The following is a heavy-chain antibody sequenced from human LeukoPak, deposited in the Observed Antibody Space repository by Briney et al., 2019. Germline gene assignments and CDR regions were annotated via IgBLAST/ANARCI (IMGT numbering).Heavy chain of an antibody. D-gene: IGHD2-8*01. Sequence: SETLSLTCTVSGVSISSYYWSWIRQPPGKGLEWIGYIYYSGSTNYNPSLKSRVTISVDTSKNQFSLKLSSVTAADTAVYYCARVYGGENAPSEYCTNGVCYYYFGMDVWGQGTTVTVSS. CDR3: ARVYGGENAPSEYCTNGVCYYYFGMDV. J-gene: IGHJ6*02. V-gene: IGHV4-59*08. CDR1: GVSISSYY. CDR2: IYYSGST.